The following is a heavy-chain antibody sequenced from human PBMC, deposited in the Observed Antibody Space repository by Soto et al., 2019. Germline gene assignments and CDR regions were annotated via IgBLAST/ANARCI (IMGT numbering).Heavy chain of an antibody. J-gene: IGHJ4*02. CDR2: ISGSGGST. D-gene: IGHD3-22*01. V-gene: IGHV3-23*01. Sequence: TGGSLRLSCAASGFTFSSYAMSWVRQAPGKGLEWVSAISGSGGSTYYADSVKGRFTISRDNSKNTLYLQMNSLRAEDTAVYYCAKALTNYYDSSAVDYWGQGTLVTVSS. CDR3: AKALTNYYDSSAVDY. CDR1: GFTFSSYA.